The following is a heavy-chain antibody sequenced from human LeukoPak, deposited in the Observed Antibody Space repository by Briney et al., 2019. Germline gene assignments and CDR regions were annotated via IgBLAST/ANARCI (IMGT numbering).Heavy chain of an antibody. D-gene: IGHD3-3*01. CDR1: GYTFTSYG. V-gene: IGHV1-18*01. Sequence: GASVKVSCKASGYTFTSYGISWVRQAPGQGLEWMGWISAYNGNTNYAQKLQGRVTMTTDTSTGTAYMELRSLRSDDTAVYYCARVDAITYYDFWSGYTGWFDPWGQGTLVTVSS. J-gene: IGHJ5*02. CDR2: ISAYNGNT. CDR3: ARVDAITYYDFWSGYTGWFDP.